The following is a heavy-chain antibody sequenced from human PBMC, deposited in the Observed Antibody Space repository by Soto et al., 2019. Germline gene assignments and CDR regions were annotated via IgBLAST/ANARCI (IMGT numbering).Heavy chain of an antibody. D-gene: IGHD2-2*01. CDR2: IYHIGST. CDR1: GYSISSGYY. J-gene: IGHJ6*02. CDR3: ARALTYYCSSTSCSTYYYYGMDV. V-gene: IGHV4-38-2*01. Sequence: SETLSLTCAVSGYSISSGYYWGWIRQPPGKGLEWIGSIYHIGSTYYNPSLKSRVTISVDTFKNQFSLKLSSVTAADTAVYYCARALTYYCSSTSCSTYYYYGMDVWGQGTKVTVSS.